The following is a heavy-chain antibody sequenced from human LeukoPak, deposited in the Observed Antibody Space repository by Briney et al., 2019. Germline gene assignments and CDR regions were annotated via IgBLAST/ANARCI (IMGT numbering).Heavy chain of an antibody. CDR3: AKDSERYFDWLFPEVDY. CDR1: GFTFSSYG. V-gene: IGHV3-30*18. CDR2: ISYDGSNK. D-gene: IGHD3-9*01. Sequence: QAGGSLRLSCAASGFTFSSYGMHWVRQAPGKGLEWVAVISYDGSNKYYADSVKGRFTISRDNSKNTLYLQMNSLRAEDTAVYYCAKDSERYFDWLFPEVDYWGQGTLVTVSS. J-gene: IGHJ4*02.